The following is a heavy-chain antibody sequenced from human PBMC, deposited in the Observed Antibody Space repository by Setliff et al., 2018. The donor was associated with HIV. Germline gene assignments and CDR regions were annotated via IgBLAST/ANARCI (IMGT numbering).Heavy chain of an antibody. CDR2: ISSTSTYT. CDR3: AQIYFGGAHFR. V-gene: IGHV3-21*06. D-gene: IGHD3-10*01. J-gene: IGHJ1*01. CDR1: GFTFSSYN. Sequence: KPGGSLRLSCAASGFTFSSYNMNWVRQAPGKGLEWVSSISSTSTYTYYADSLKGRFTTSRDNAKNSLYLQMNSLRGEDTAIYYCAQIYFGGAHFRWGQGTLVTVSS.